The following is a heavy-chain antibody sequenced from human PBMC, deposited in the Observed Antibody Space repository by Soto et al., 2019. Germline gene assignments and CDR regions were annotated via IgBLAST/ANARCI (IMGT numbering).Heavy chain of an antibody. CDR1: GFTFTSSA. CDR2: IVVGSGNT. J-gene: IGHJ4*02. CDR3: AAQGPPNYYGSGSYYPAFDY. D-gene: IGHD3-10*01. Sequence: GASVKVSCKASGFTFTSSAMQWVRQARGQRLEWIGWIVVGSGNTNYAQKFQERVTITRDMSTSTAYMELSSLRSEDTAVYYCAAQGPPNYYGSGSYYPAFDYCGQGTLVTLSS. V-gene: IGHV1-58*02.